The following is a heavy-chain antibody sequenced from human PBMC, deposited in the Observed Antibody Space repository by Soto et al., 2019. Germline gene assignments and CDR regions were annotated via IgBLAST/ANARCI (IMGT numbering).Heavy chain of an antibody. CDR1: GFTFSSYA. CDR3: ARDRSYYYEGAFDI. V-gene: IGHV3-30-3*01. CDR2: ISYDGSNK. J-gene: IGHJ3*02. Sequence: QVQLVESGGGVVQPGRSLRLSCAACGFTFSSYAMHWVRQAPGKGLEWVAVISYDGSNKYYADSVKGRFTISRDNSKNTLYLQMNSLRAEDTAVYYCARDRSYYYEGAFDIWGQGTMVTVSS. D-gene: IGHD3-22*01.